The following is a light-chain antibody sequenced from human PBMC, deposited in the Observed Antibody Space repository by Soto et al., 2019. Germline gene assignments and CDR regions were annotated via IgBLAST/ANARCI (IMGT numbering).Light chain of an antibody. CDR2: KAS. V-gene: IGKV1-5*03. J-gene: IGKJ1*01. CDR1: QGIRND. CDR3: QQYNSFSRT. Sequence: IQMTQSPSSLFASVGDRLTITCRSSQGIRNDLGWYQQKPGKAPKLLIYKASSLETGVPSRFIGSGSGTDFTLTISILQPDDSATYYCQQYNSFSRTFGQGTKVDIK.